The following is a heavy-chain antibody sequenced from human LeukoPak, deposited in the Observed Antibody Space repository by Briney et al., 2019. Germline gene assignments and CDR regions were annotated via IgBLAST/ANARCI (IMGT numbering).Heavy chain of an antibody. V-gene: IGHV3-15*01. D-gene: IGHD6-6*01. CDR2: IKTKSDRRTT. Sequence: GGSLRLSCVASGFIFRDAYMTWVRQAPGKGLEWVGRIKTKSDRRTTDYAAPVKGRFTITRDDSKSTLYLQMDSLRTDDTAMYYCTTGHYSTSGDYWGQGTLVTVSS. CDR1: GFIFRDAY. J-gene: IGHJ4*02. CDR3: TTGHYSTSGDY.